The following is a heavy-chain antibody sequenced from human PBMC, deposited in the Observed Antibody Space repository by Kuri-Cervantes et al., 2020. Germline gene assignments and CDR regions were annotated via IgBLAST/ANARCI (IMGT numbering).Heavy chain of an antibody. J-gene: IGHJ4*01. CDR2: ISYDGSNK. CDR1: GLTFSSYG. Sequence: GESLKISCAASGLTFSSYGMHWVRQAPGKGLEYVAVISYDGSNKYYADSVKGRFTISRDNSKNTVYLQMNSLRADDTAVYYCAREIYAGAVYYFDLWGHGTPVTVSS. D-gene: IGHD3-10*01. CDR3: AREIYAGAVYYFDL. V-gene: IGHV3-30*03.